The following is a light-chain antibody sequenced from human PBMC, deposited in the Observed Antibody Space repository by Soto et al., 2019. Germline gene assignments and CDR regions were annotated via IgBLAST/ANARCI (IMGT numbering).Light chain of an antibody. V-gene: IGLV2-8*01. CDR1: SSDVGGYNY. CDR2: DVN. CDR3: SSYGGGNNYVL. J-gene: IGLJ2*01. Sequence: QSVLTQPPSASGSPGQSVTISCSGTSSDVGGYNYVSWYQQHPGRAPKLMISDVNKRPSGVPDRFSGSKSGNTASLTVSGLQVEDEADYFCSSYGGGNNYVLFGGGTKVTVL.